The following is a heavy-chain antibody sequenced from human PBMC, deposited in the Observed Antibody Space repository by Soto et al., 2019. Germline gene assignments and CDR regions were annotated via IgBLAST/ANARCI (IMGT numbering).Heavy chain of an antibody. CDR2: IYHSGNT. CDR1: GFSSSSADHC. J-gene: IGHJ4*02. CDR3: VRVEMYAGEFTPNFDR. V-gene: IGHV4-30-4*01. Sequence: LSLTCSISGFSSSSADHCWTWMRQPPGKGLEWMGYIYHSGNTHYNPSLKSRITISIDTSTNRFSLNLTSVTAADTAVYYCVRVEMYAGEFTPNFDRWGQGALVTVSS. D-gene: IGHD2-8*01.